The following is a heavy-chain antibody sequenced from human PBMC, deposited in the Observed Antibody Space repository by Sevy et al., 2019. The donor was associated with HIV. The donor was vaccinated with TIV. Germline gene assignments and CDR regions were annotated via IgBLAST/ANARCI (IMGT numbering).Heavy chain of an antibody. CDR2: IYSGGST. CDR3: ARDRREYYYDSSGYYHQYNWFDP. J-gene: IGHJ5*02. CDR1: GFTVSSNY. D-gene: IGHD3-22*01. V-gene: IGHV3-53*01. Sequence: GGSLRLSCAASGFTVSSNYMSWVRQAPGKGLEWVSVIYSGGSTYYADSVKGRFTISRDNSKNTLYLQMNSLRAEDTAVYYCARDRREYYYDSSGYYHQYNWFDPWGQGTLVTVSS.